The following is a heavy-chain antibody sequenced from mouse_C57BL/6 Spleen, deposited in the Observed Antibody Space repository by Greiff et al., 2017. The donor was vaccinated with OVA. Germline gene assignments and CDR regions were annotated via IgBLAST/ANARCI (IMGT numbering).Heavy chain of an antibody. J-gene: IGHJ3*01. Sequence: EVQLQQSGAELVRPGASVKLSCTASGFNIKDYYMHWVKQRPEQGLEWIGRIDPEDGDTEYAPKFQGKATMTADTSSNTAYLQLSSLTSEDTAVYYCTTGDYDYLFAYWGQGTLVTVSA. D-gene: IGHD2-4*01. CDR2: IDPEDGDT. V-gene: IGHV14-1*01. CDR3: TTGDYDYLFAY. CDR1: GFNIKDYY.